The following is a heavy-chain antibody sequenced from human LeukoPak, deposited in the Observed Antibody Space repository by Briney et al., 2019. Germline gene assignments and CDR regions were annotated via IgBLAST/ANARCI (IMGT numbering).Heavy chain of an antibody. J-gene: IGHJ4*02. CDR2: ISVYNGNT. CDR3: ARTCSSSSCYMVH. D-gene: IGHD2-2*02. CDR1: GYTFANFG. Sequence: ASVTVSCKASGYTFANFGITWVRQAPGQGLEWMGWISVYNGNTNYAQNLRGRVTLTTDTSTSTAYMELRSLRSDDTALYYCARTCSSSSCYMVHWGQGTLVTVSS. V-gene: IGHV1-18*01.